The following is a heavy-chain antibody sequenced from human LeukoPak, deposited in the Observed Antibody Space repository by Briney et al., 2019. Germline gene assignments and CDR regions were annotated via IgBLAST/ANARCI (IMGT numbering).Heavy chain of an antibody. J-gene: IGHJ4*02. CDR2: ITSKTDGGTT. CDR3: TTGGVVVVVAATLADY. V-gene: IGHV3-15*01. CDR1: GFTFSNAW. D-gene: IGHD2-15*01. Sequence: GGSLRLSCAASGFTFSNAWMSWVRQAPGKGREWGGRITSKTDGGTTDYAAPVKGRFTISRDDSKNTLYLQMNSLKTEDTDVYYCTTGGVVVVVAATLADYWGQGTLVIVSS.